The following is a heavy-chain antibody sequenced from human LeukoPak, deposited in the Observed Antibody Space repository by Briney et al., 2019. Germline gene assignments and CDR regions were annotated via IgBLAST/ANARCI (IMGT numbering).Heavy chain of an antibody. CDR3: ARRGYCSSTSCYWFGDY. V-gene: IGHV5-51*01. Sequence: GESLKISCKGSGYSFTSYWIGWVRQMPGKGLEWMGIIYPGDSDTRCSPSFQGQVTISADKSISTAYLQWSSLKASDTAMYYCARRGYCSSTSCYWFGDYWGQGTLVTVSS. J-gene: IGHJ4*02. D-gene: IGHD2-2*03. CDR1: GYSFTSYW. CDR2: IYPGDSDT.